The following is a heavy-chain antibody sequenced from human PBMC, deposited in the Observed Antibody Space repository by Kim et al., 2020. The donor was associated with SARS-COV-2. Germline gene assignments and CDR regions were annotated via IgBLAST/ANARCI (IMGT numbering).Heavy chain of an antibody. D-gene: IGHD3-10*01. CDR1: GFTFSSFS. Sequence: GGSLRLSCAASGFTFSSFSLNWVRQAPGKGLEWVSYIRISSSAIYYSDSVKGRFTVSRDDAQNSLYLQINSLRAEDTAVYYCTRGQVIRGGCGMDVWGQGTPVTVSS. V-gene: IGHV3-48*01. CDR3: TRGQVIRGGCGMDV. J-gene: IGHJ6*02. CDR2: IRISSSAI.